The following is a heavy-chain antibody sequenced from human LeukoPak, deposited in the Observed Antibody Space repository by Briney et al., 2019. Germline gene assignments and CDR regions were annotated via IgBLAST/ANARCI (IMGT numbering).Heavy chain of an antibody. CDR2: IYPGDSDT. CDR1: GYRFSSYW. CDR3: ARHGVYYDSSGPSGSDAFDI. Sequence: GESLKISCKGSGYRFSSYWIGWVRQMPGEGLEWMGIIYPGDSDTRYSPSFQGQVTISADKSISTAYLQWSSLKASDTAMYYCARHGVYYDSSGPSGSDAFDIWGQGTMVTVSS. J-gene: IGHJ3*02. V-gene: IGHV5-51*01. D-gene: IGHD3-22*01.